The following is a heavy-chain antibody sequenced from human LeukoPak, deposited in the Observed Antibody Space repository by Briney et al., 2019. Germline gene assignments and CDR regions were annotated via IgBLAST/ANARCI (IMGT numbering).Heavy chain of an antibody. V-gene: IGHV3-30*02. CDR2: IRYDGSNK. CDR3: LYGDYVKDY. Sequence: PGGSLRLSCAASGFTLSSYGMHWVRQAPGKGLEWVAFIRYDGSNKYYVDSVKGRFTISRDNSKNTLYLQMNSLRAEDTAVYYCLYGDYVKDYWGQGTLVTVSS. CDR1: GFTLSSYG. J-gene: IGHJ4*02. D-gene: IGHD4-17*01.